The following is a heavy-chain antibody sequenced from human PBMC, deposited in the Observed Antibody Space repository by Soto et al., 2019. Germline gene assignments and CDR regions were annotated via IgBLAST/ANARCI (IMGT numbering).Heavy chain of an antibody. D-gene: IGHD6-13*01. J-gene: IGHJ6*02. V-gene: IGHV1-69*13. CDR1: GGTFSSYA. Sequence: GASVKVSCKASGGTFSSYAISWVRQAPGQGLEWMGGIIPIFGTANYAQKFQGRVTITADESTSTAYMELSSLRSEDTAVYYCAIGYSSWGGHYYYGMDVWGQGTTVTVYS. CDR2: IIPIFGTA. CDR3: AIGYSSWGGHYYYGMDV.